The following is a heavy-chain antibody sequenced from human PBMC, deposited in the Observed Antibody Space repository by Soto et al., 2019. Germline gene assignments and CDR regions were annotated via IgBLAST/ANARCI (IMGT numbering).Heavy chain of an antibody. CDR1: GGTFNSYD. CDR3: ARLSRPNYYDTSGFFKDNWFDP. V-gene: IGHV1-69*13. J-gene: IGHJ5*02. D-gene: IGHD3-22*01. Sequence: ASVKVSCKASGGTFNSYDINWVLQAPGQGLEWMGGIIPIVETPKYAQKFQGRVTITADESTNTVYMELSSLRSEDTAMYYCARLSRPNYYDTSGFFKDNWFDPWGQGTLVTVSS. CDR2: IIPIVETP.